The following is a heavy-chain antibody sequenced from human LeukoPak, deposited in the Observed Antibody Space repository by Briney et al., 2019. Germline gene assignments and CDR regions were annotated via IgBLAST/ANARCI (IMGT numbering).Heavy chain of an antibody. CDR3: ARDGRDSRTWDYYYGMDV. CDR1: RYTFTSYG. CDR2: ISAHNGNT. Sequence: ASVKVSCKASRYTFTSYGISWVRQAPGQGLEWMGWISAHNGNTNYTQKLQDRVTMTTDTSTRTAYMELRSLRSDDTAVYYCARDGRDSRTWDYYYGMDVWGQGTTVTVSS. D-gene: IGHD6-13*01. J-gene: IGHJ6*01. V-gene: IGHV1-18*01.